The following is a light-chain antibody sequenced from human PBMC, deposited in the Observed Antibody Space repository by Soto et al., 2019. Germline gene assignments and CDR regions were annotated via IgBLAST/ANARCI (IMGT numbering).Light chain of an antibody. CDR1: QVINNL. CDR2: YAS. Sequence: DIQMTQSPSSVSASVGDRVTITCRASQVINNLLAWYQQKPGKVPKLLIYYASNLQSGVPSRFSGTGFGTDYTRTISSLQPDEFATYDCLKAGRFPWTFGHGTRVEVK. J-gene: IGKJ1*01. CDR3: LKAGRFPWT. V-gene: IGKV1D-12*01.